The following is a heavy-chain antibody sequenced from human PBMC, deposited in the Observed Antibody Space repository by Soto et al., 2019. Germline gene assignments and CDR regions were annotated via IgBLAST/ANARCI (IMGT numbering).Heavy chain of an antibody. Sequence: QVQLQESGPGLVKPSETLSLTCTVSGGSVSSGSYYWSWLRQPPGKGLEWIGYIYYSGSTNYNPSLKSRVTISVDTSKNQFSLKLSSVTAADTAVYYCARWVTMIVGEHNWFDPWGQGTLVTVSS. V-gene: IGHV4-61*01. D-gene: IGHD3-22*01. CDR1: GGSVSSGSYY. CDR2: IYYSGST. J-gene: IGHJ5*02. CDR3: ARWVTMIVGEHNWFDP.